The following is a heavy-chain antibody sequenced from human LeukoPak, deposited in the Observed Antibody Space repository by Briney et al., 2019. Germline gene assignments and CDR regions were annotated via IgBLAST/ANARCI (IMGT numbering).Heavy chain of an antibody. CDR2: IYYSGST. Sequence: SETLSLTCTVSGGSISSSHWNWIRQSPGKGLEWIGYIYYSGSTKYNPSLKSRVTISVDTSKNQFSLRLTSVSAADTAVYYCVRGPYGSGISNWFDPWGQGTQVIVSS. CDR1: GGSISSSH. J-gene: IGHJ5*02. D-gene: IGHD3-10*01. V-gene: IGHV4-59*01. CDR3: VRGPYGSGISNWFDP.